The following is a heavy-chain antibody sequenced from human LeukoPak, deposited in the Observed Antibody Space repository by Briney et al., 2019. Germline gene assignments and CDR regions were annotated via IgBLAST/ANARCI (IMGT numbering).Heavy chain of an antibody. J-gene: IGHJ4*02. Sequence: PGGSLRLSCAASGFTFSSYSMNWVRQAPGKGLGWVSSISSSSSYIYYAGSVKGRFTISRDNAKNSLYLQMNSLRAEDTAVYYCARGTQLDYWGQGTLVTVSS. V-gene: IGHV3-21*01. CDR2: ISSSSSYI. D-gene: IGHD2-2*01. CDR3: ARGTQLDY. CDR1: GFTFSSYS.